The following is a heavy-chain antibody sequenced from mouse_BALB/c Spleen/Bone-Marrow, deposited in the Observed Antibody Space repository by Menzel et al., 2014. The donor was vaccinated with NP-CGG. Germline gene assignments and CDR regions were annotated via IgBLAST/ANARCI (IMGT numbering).Heavy chain of an antibody. J-gene: IGHJ3*01. CDR3: ASLYLFAY. Sequence: VQLQESGPGPVAPSQSLSITCTVSGFSLTSYGVHWVRQPPGKGLEWLGVIWAGGSTNYNSALMSRLSISKDNSKSQVFLKMNSLQTDDTAMYYCASLYLFAYWGQGTLVTVSA. V-gene: IGHV2-9*02. CDR1: GFSLTSYG. CDR2: IWAGGST. D-gene: IGHD5-1-1*01.